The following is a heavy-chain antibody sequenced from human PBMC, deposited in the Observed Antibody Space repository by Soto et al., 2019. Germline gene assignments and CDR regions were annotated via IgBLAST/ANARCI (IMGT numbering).Heavy chain of an antibody. CDR3: AKSRTAAAVGY. J-gene: IGHJ4*02. CDR1: GFTFSSYG. CDR2: ISYDGSNK. D-gene: IGHD6-13*01. V-gene: IGHV3-30*18. Sequence: GGSLRHSCAASGFTFSSYGMHWVRQAPGKGLEWVAVISYDGSNKYYADSVKGRFTISRDNSKNTLYLQMNSLRAEDTAVYYCAKSRTAAAVGYWGQGTLVTVSS.